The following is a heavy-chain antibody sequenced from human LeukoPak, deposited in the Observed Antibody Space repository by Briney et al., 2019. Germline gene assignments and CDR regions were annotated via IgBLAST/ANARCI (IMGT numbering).Heavy chain of an antibody. V-gene: IGHV3-30*18. CDR2: ISYDGSNK. J-gene: IGHJ4*02. D-gene: IGHD1-14*01. Sequence: GGSLRLSCAASGFTFSSYGMHWVRQAPGKGLEWVAVISYDGSNKYYADSVKGRFTISRDNSKNTLYLQMNSLRAGDTAVYYCAKDLGGSYRYYFDYWGQGTLVTVSS. CDR1: GFTFSSYG. CDR3: AKDLGGSYRYYFDY.